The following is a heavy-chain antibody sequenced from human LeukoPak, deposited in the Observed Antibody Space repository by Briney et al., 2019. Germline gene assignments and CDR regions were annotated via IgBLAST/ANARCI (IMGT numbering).Heavy chain of an antibody. J-gene: IGHJ6*04. CDR2: INHSGSA. CDR3: ARGLRRGSGKKAYFYYGMDV. V-gene: IGHV4-34*01. D-gene: IGHD3-10*01. CDR1: GGSFSGYY. Sequence: SGTLSLTCAVSGGSFSGYYWSWIRQPPGKGLEWMGEINHSGSAKYNPSPKSRVTISVDKTTNQLPLMLRSVTTADTAVYYCARGLRRGSGKKAYFYYGMDVWGKGTTVTVSS.